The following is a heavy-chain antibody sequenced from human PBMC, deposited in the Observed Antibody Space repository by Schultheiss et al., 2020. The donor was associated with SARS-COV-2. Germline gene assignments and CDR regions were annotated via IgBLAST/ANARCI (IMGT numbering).Heavy chain of an antibody. CDR2: VNPSGGT. CDR3: ARGSDSNALNGYYFDY. J-gene: IGHJ4*02. V-gene: IGHV4-34*01. Sequence: SETLSLTCAVYAGSFSGYYWSWLRQSPGRGLEWIGEVNPSGGTNYNPSLKSRVTMSVDTSKNQFYLKLSSVTAADTAIYYCARGSDSNALNGYYFDYWGQGTLVTVSS. D-gene: IGHD3-22*01. CDR1: AGSFSGYY.